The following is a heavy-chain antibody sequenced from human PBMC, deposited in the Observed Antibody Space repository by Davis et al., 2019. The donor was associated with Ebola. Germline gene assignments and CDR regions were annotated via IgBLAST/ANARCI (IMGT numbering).Heavy chain of an antibody. CDR2: INPSGGST. CDR3: AKPTYYYDSSGYNDAFDI. Sequence: ASVKVSCKTSGYTFTSYYMYWVRQAPGQGLEWIGIINPSGGSTTYAQKFQGRVTMTRDTSTSTVFMELSSLRSEDTAVYYCAKPTYYYDSSGYNDAFDIWGQGTMVTVSS. J-gene: IGHJ3*02. CDR1: GYTFTSYY. V-gene: IGHV1-46*01. D-gene: IGHD3-22*01.